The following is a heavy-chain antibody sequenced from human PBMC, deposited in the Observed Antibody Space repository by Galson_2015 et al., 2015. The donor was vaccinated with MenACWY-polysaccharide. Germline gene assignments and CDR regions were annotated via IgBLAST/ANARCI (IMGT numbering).Heavy chain of an antibody. CDR3: ARGSTRTHKT. CDR2: INHSGST. CDR1: DYSIRSGYY. Sequence: LSLTCAVSDYSIRSGYYWSWIRQPPGKGLEWIGEINHSGSTNYNPSLKSRVTLSVDTSKNQFSLKLNSVTAADTAVYYCARGSTRTHKTWGQGALVTVSS. J-gene: IGHJ5*02. D-gene: IGHD2-2*01. V-gene: IGHV4-34*01.